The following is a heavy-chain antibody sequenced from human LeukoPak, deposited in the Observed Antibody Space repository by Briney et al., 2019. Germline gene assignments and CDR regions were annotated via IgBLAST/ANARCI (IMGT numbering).Heavy chain of an antibody. CDR1: GDSISSNNW. CDR2: IYHSGST. J-gene: IGHJ4*02. D-gene: IGHD6-6*01. V-gene: IGHV4-4*02. Sequence: SETLSLTCAVSGDSISSNNWWSWVRQPPGKGLEWIGEIYHSGSTNYNPSLKSRVTISVDTSKNQFSLKLSSVTAADTAVYYCARSSSSSWGVFDYWGQGTLVTVSS. CDR3: ARSSSSSWGVFDY.